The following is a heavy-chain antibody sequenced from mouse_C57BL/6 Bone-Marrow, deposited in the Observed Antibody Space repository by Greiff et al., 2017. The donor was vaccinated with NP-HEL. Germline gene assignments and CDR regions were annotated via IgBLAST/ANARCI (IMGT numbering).Heavy chain of an antibody. J-gene: IGHJ2*01. V-gene: IGHV1-50*01. CDR3: AREGTTVVDFDY. CDR1: GYTFTSYW. D-gene: IGHD1-1*01. Sequence: QVQLQQPGAELVKPGASVKLSCKASGYTFTSYWMQWVKQRPGQGLEWIEEIDPSDSYTNYNQKFKGKATLTVDTSSSTAYMQLSSLTSEDSAVYYCAREGTTVVDFDYWGQGTTLTVSS. CDR2: IDPSDSYT.